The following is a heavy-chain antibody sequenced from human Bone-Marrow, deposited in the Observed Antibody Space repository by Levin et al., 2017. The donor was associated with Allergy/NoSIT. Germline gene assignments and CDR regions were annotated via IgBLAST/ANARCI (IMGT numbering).Heavy chain of an antibody. D-gene: IGHD2-21*02. CDR1: GFTFNNFA. V-gene: IGHV3-23*01. CDR3: AKFRVGGDCIDY. Sequence: PGGSLRLSCAASGFTFNNFAMTWVRQAPGKGLEWVSGITNGGEGTYYADSVKGRFTISRDNSKNTLSLQMNSLRAEDMAVYYCAKFRVGGDCIDYWGQGTLVTVSS. CDR2: ITNGGEGT. J-gene: IGHJ4*02.